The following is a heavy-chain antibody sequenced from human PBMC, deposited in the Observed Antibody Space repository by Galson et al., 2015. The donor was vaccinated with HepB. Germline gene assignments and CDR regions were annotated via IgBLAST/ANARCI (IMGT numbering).Heavy chain of an antibody. Sequence: SLRLSCAASGFTFRNYAMSWVRQAPGKGLEWVSVISGGGGSTFYADSMKGRFTISRDNPKHTLFLQINSLRAEDTAVYHCLKGDRDLGGGSFAFDFWGQGTLVTVSS. D-gene: IGHD3-10*01. J-gene: IGHJ4*02. V-gene: IGHV3-23*01. CDR1: GFTFRNYA. CDR2: ISGGGGST. CDR3: LKGDRDLGGGSFAFDF.